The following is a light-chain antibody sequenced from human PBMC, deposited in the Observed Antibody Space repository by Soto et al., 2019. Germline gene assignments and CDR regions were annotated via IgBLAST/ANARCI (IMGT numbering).Light chain of an antibody. CDR3: QQYGSSLYT. J-gene: IGKJ2*01. CDR2: GAS. Sequence: EIVLTQSPGTLSLYPGERATLSCRASQRVSSSYLAWYQQKPGQAPRLLIYGASSRATGIPDRFSGSGSGTDFTLTISRLEPEDFAVYYCQQYGSSLYTFGQGTKLEIK. V-gene: IGKV3-20*01. CDR1: QRVSSSY.